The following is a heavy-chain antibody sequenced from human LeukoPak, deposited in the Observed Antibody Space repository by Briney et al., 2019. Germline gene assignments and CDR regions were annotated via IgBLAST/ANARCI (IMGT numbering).Heavy chain of an antibody. CDR2: ISGSGGST. CDR1: GFTFSSYA. D-gene: IGHD1-1*01. J-gene: IGHJ6*03. V-gene: IGHV3-23*01. CDR3: AKDWTGYYYYMDV. Sequence: GGSLRLSCAASGFTFSSYAMSWVRQAPGKGLEWVSAISGSGGSTYYADSVKGRFTISRDNSKSTLYLQMNSLRAEDTAVYYCAKDWTGYYYYMDVWGKGTTVTVSS.